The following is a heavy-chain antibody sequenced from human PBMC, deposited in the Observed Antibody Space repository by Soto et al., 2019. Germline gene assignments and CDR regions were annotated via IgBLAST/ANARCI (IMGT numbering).Heavy chain of an antibody. Sequence: QVQLVESGGGVVQPGRSLRLTCAASGFTFSSNGMHWVRQAPGKGLEWVALVAYDGSKTYYGDSVRGRFTISRDNSENTLYLQMNRPSAEDTAVYYCARWVGGSMYDNSGKYDSWGQGTLVSVSS. CDR3: ARWVGGSMYDNSGKYDS. J-gene: IGHJ5*01. CDR1: GFTFSSNG. CDR2: VAYDGSKT. D-gene: IGHD3-22*01. V-gene: IGHV3-30*03.